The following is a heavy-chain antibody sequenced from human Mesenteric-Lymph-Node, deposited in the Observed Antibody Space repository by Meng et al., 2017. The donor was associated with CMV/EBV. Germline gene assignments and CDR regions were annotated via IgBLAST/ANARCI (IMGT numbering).Heavy chain of an antibody. CDR1: GFTFSSYW. CDR3: ASGENFNSKGTYYFDY. D-gene: IGHD3-9*01. V-gene: IGHV3-7*01. CDR2: IKQDGSEK. J-gene: IGHJ4*02. Sequence: GESLKISCAASGFTFSSYWMSWVRQAPGKGLEWVANIKQDGSEKYYVDSVKGRFTISRDNAKNSLYLQMNSLRAEDTAVYYCASGENFNSKGTYYFDYWGQGTLVPSPQ.